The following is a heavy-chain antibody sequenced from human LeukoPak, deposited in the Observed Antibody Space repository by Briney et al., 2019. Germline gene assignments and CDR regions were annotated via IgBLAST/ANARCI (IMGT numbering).Heavy chain of an antibody. CDR2: ISYDGSNK. D-gene: IGHD2-2*01. CDR3: ARDRDCSSTSCYLNYYCGMDV. J-gene: IGHJ6*02. CDR1: GFTFSSYT. V-gene: IGHV3-30-3*01. Sequence: PGGCLRLSCAAPGFTFSSYTMHWVRQAPCKGLEWVVVISYDGSNKYYADSVKGRFTISRDNSKNTLYLQMNSLRAEDTAVYYCARDRDCSSTSCYLNYYCGMDVWGQGTTVTVSS.